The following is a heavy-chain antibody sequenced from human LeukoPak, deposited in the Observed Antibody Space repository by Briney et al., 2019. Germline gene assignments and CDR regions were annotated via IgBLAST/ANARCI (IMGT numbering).Heavy chain of an antibody. CDR1: GGTFSSYA. V-gene: IGHV1-69*06. CDR3: ARPNDYSNYKRYYYYYMDV. J-gene: IGHJ6*03. D-gene: IGHD4-11*01. CDR2: IIPIFGTA. Sequence: GASVKVSCKASGGTFSSYAISWVRQAPGQGLEWMGGIIPIFGTANYAQKFQGRVTITADKSTSTAYMELSSLRSEDTAVYYCARPNDYSNYKRYYYYYMDVWGKGTTVTVSS.